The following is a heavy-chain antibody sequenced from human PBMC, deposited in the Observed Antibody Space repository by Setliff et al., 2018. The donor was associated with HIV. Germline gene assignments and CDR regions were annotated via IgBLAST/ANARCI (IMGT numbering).Heavy chain of an antibody. CDR1: GGSFSGYY. V-gene: IGHV4-34*01. CDR2: INHSGIT. D-gene: IGHD6-25*01. J-gene: IGHJ4*02. CDR3: ARWGGPGLQRVPFDY. Sequence: SETLSLTCAVYGGSFSGYYWSWIRQPPGKGLEWIGEINHSGITYYNPSLKSRVAMFVDTSKNQFSLKLSFVTAADTAVYYCARWGGPGLQRVPFDYWGQGTLVTVS.